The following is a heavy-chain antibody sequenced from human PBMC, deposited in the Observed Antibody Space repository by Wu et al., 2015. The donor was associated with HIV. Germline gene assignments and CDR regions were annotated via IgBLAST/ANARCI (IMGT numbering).Heavy chain of an antibody. CDR2: INPISGGT. V-gene: IGHV1-2*02. J-gene: IGHJ6*03. Sequence: QVQLVQSGAEVKKPGASVKVSCKASGNTFTGYYMNWVRQAPGQGLEWMGWINPISGGTNYAQQFQGRVTMTRDTSINTAYMELSSLRSDDTAVYYCAITVFDYYYYMDSGQRGHGHRLL. D-gene: IGHD3-9*01. CDR1: GNTFTGYY. CDR3: AITVFDYYYYMDS.